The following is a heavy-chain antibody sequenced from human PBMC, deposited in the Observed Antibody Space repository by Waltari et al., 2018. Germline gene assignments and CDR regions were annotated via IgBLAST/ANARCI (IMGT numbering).Heavy chain of an antibody. V-gene: IGHV4-34*01. CDR2: INHIGST. Sequence: QVQLQQWGAGLLKPSETLSLTCAVYGGSFSGYYWSWIRQPPGKGLEWIGEINHIGSTNYNPSLKSRVTISVDTSKNQFSLKLSSVTAADTAVYYCARHDDAWYFDLWGRGTLVTVSS. CDR3: ARHDDAWYFDL. CDR1: GGSFSGYY. D-gene: IGHD3-16*01. J-gene: IGHJ2*01.